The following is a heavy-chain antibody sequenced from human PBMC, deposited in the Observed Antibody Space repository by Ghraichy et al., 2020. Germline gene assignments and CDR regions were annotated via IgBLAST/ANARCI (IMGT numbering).Heavy chain of an antibody. V-gene: IGHV1-46*01. CDR3: ARDHCSGGSCYSRFDY. D-gene: IGHD2-15*01. CDR2: INPSGGST. Sequence: ASVKVSCKASGYTFTSYYMHWVRQAPGQGLEWMGIINPSGGSTSYAQKFQGRVTMTRDTSTSTVYMELSSLRSEDTAVYYCARDHCSGGSCYSRFDYWGQGTLVTVSS. J-gene: IGHJ4*02. CDR1: GYTFTSYY.